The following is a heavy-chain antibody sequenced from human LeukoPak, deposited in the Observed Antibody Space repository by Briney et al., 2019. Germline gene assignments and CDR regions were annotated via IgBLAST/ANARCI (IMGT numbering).Heavy chain of an antibody. Sequence: GGSLRLSCAASGFTFSSYAMSWVRQAPGKGLEWVSAISGNGGSTYYADSVKGRFTISRDNSKNTLYLQMNSLRAEDTAVYYCAKGGSTSCYTRCPFDYWGQGTLVTVSS. D-gene: IGHD2-2*02. V-gene: IGHV3-23*01. CDR1: GFTFSSYA. CDR2: ISGNGGST. CDR3: AKGGSTSCYTRCPFDY. J-gene: IGHJ4*02.